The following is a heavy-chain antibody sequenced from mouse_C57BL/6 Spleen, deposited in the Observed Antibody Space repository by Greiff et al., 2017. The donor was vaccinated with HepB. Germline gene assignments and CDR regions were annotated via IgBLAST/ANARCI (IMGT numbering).Heavy chain of an antibody. CDR2: INSDGGST. V-gene: IGHV5-2*01. Sequence: EVQLVESGGGLVQPGESLKLSCESNEYEFPSHDMSWVRKTPEKRLELVAAINSDGGSTYYPDTMERRFIISRDNTKKTLYLQMSSLRSEDTALYYCARQGIYYGSSYWYFDVWGTGTTVTVSS. CDR3: ARQGIYYGSSYWYFDV. J-gene: IGHJ1*03. CDR1: EYEFPSHD. D-gene: IGHD1-1*01.